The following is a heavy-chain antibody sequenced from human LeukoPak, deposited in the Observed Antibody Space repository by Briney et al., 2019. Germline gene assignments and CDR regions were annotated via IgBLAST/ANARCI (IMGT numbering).Heavy chain of an antibody. CDR1: GFSFSIYG. CDR3: AKGGLRGGTYNDDF. J-gene: IGHJ4*02. CDR2: ISGSGGNT. D-gene: IGHD3-16*01. V-gene: IGHV3-23*01. Sequence: GGSLRISCEASGFSFSIYGMSWVRQAPGKGLEWVSGISGSGGNTYYAEALTGRFTVSRDNSKNTLYLQMNSLRAEDTALYYCAKGGLRGGTYNDDFWGQGTLVTVSS.